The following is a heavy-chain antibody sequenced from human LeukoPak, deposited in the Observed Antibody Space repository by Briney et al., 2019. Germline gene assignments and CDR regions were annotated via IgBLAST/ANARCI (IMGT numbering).Heavy chain of an antibody. D-gene: IGHD6-13*01. CDR2: IYYTGST. J-gene: IGHJ6*02. V-gene: IGHV4-59*01. CDR3: ARGRVYYAIDV. Sequence: PSETLSLTCGVSGGAITNYYWNWIRQAPGKGLEWLGYIYYTGSTTYNPSVKSRITISLDTSKKQISLKLRSVTAADTAVYYCARGRVYYAIDVWGQGTTVTVSS. CDR1: GGAITNYY.